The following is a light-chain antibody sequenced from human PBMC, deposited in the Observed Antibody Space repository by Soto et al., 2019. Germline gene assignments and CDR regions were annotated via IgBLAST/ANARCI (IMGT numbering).Light chain of an antibody. CDR1: SSNIGSNY. J-gene: IGLJ7*01. CDR2: RNN. V-gene: IGLV1-47*01. Sequence: QSVLTQPPSASGTPGQRVTISCSGSSSNIGSNYVYWYQQLPGTAPKLLIYRNNQRHSGVPDRFSGSKPGTSASLAISGLRSEDEADYYCAAWDDSLSAVFGGDTQLTDL. CDR3: AAWDDSLSAV.